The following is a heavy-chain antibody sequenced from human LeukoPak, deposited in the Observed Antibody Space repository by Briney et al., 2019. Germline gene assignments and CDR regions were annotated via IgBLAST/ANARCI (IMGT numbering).Heavy chain of an antibody. CDR2: IYHSGST. V-gene: IGHV4-30-2*01. CDR1: GGSISSGGYS. CDR3: ARMDTAMVKQAYFDY. D-gene: IGHD5-18*01. Sequence: SETLSLTCAVSGGSISSGGYSWSWIRQPPGKGLEWIGYIYHSGSTYYNPSLKSRVTISVDRSKNQFSLKLSSVTAADTAVYYCARMDTAMVKQAYFDYWGQGTLVTVSS. J-gene: IGHJ4*02.